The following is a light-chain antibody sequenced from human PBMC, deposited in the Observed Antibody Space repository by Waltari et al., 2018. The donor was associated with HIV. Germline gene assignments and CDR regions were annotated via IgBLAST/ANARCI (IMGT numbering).Light chain of an antibody. CDR1: QTVSTY. CDR2: AAS. J-gene: IGKJ1*01. CDR3: QQSFNNPRS. Sequence: DIQMTQSPSSLSASIGDRVTITCRASQTVSTYLNWYQQKPGKAPKLLIYAASSLQSGVPSRFSGSGSGTELTLTISSLQPEDFATYYCQQSFNNPRSFGQGTKVEVK. V-gene: IGKV1-39*01.